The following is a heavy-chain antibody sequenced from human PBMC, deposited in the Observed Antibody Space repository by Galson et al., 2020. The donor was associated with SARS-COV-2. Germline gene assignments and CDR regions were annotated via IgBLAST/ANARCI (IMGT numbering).Heavy chain of an antibody. CDR2: INPQHGAT. D-gene: IGHD6-13*01. V-gene: IGHV1-2*02. CDR3: AIQPRIVAVGYHYYYGLKF. Sequence: ASVKVSYKTSGYTFNGDYIHWVRQAPGHGLEWVGWINPQHGATDYAQEFQGRVTVTSDRSNSTGYMELNGLKSDDTAVYYCAIQPRIVAVGYHYYYGLKFWGQGTTVTVSS. CDR1: GYTFNGDY. J-gene: IGHJ6*02.